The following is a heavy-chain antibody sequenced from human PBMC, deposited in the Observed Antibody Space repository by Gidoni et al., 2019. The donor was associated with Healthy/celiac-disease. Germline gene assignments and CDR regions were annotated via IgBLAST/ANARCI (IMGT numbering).Heavy chain of an antibody. D-gene: IGHD6-19*01. CDR3: ARIPLRVAVAGTVDGPIAF. CDR2: IDWDDAT. CDR1: GFPLSTSGMC. Sequence: QDTVRESGPALGKHTQTLRLTGTFSGFPLSTSGMCVSWIRQPPGKALEWLALIDWDDATDYSTSLKTRLTISKDTSIIQVVLTMTNMPPVDTATYYCARIPLRVAVAGTVDGPIAFCGQGTLVTVSS. V-gene: IGHV2-70*01. J-gene: IGHJ4*02.